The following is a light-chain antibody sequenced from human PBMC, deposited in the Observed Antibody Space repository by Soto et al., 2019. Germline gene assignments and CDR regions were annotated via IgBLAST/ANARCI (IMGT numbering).Light chain of an antibody. CDR1: QSISSW. Sequence: DIQMTQSPSTLSASVGDRVTITCRASQSISSWLAWYQQKPRKAPKLLIYKASSLESGVPSRFSGSGSGTEFTLTISSLQPDDFATYYCQQYNSPSRTFGQGTKLEIK. V-gene: IGKV1-5*03. J-gene: IGKJ2*01. CDR2: KAS. CDR3: QQYNSPSRT.